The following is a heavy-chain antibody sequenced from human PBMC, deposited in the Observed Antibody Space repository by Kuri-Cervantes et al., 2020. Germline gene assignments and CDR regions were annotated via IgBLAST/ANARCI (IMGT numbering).Heavy chain of an antibody. Sequence: SETLSLTCTVSGGSIGNYYWSWIRQPPGKGLEWIGYMFHSGNSNFDPSLKSRVTMSIDTSKNQISLRLSSVTAADTAVYYCARQSGTVTLDYWGQGTLVTVSS. CDR2: MFHSGNS. D-gene: IGHD4-17*01. J-gene: IGHJ4*02. V-gene: IGHV4-59*08. CDR3: ARQSGTVTLDY. CDR1: GGSIGNYY.